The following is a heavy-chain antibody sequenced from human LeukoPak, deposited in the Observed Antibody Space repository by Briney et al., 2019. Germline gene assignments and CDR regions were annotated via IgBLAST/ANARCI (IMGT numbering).Heavy chain of an antibody. Sequence: PSQTLSLTCTISVGSFNSDLYYWPWSRQPAGKRLEWTGRIYTNGWTDYNPSLKSRVTISVDTSKNQFSLKLSFVTAADTAFYYCARGSGWNSFDPWGQGTLVTVSS. CDR2: IYTNGWT. CDR3: ARGSGWNSFDP. J-gene: IGHJ5*02. V-gene: IGHV4-61*02. CDR1: VGSFNSDLYY. D-gene: IGHD6-19*01.